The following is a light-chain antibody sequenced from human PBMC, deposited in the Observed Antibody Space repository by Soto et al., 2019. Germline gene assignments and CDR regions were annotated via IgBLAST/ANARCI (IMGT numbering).Light chain of an antibody. V-gene: IGLV2-8*01. Sequence: QSVLTQPPSASGSPGQSVTISCTGTTSDVGSYNYVSWYQQHPAKAPKLMIYEVSKRPSGVPDRFSGSKSGNTASLTVSGLQAEDEADYYCSSYAGGDNFGVFGGGTQLTVL. CDR2: EVS. CDR1: TSDVGSYNY. CDR3: SSYAGGDNFGV. J-gene: IGLJ2*01.